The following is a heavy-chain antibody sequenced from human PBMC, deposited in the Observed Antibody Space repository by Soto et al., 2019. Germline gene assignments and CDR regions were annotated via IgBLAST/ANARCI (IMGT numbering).Heavy chain of an antibody. CDR1: GGTFSSYA. J-gene: IGHJ4*02. V-gene: IGHV1-69*13. D-gene: IGHD6-13*01. CDR2: IIPIFGTA. CDR3: ARVVAAAAGSYYFDY. Sequence: SVKVSCKASGGTFSSYAISWVRQAPGQGLEWMGGIIPIFGTANYAQKFQGRVTITADESTSTAYMELSSLRSEDTAVYYCARVVAAAAGSYYFDYWGQGTLVTVSS.